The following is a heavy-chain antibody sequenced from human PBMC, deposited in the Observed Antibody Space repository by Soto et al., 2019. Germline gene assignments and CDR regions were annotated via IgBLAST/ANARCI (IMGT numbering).Heavy chain of an antibody. V-gene: IGHV4-39*07. CDR3: ARGLITGSSYSGGWYYFDY. CDR1: GASISSYNY. D-gene: IGHD1-26*01. CDR2: IIYSGDI. Sequence: SETLSLTCNVSGASISSYNYWGWFRQPPGKGLEWIGSIIYSGDIMYNPSLQSRLTLFVDTSNDQFSLKLSSVTAADTAVYYCARGLITGSSYSGGWYYFDYWGQGTLVTVSS. J-gene: IGHJ4*02.